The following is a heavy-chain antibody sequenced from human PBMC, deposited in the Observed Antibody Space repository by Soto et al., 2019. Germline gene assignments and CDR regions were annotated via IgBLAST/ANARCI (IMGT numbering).Heavy chain of an antibody. CDR2: IYCSGST. V-gene: IGHV4-39*01. J-gene: IGHJ6*02. D-gene: IGHD3-22*01. CDR1: GSSISSSSYY. CDR3: ASFYDSSGPIGLGDYYGMDV. Sequence: SETLSLTCTVSGSSISSSSYYWGWIRQPPGKGLEWIGSIYCSGSTYYNPSLKSRVTISVDTSKNQFSLKLSSVTAADTAVYYCASFYDSSGPIGLGDYYGMDVWGQGTTVTVSS.